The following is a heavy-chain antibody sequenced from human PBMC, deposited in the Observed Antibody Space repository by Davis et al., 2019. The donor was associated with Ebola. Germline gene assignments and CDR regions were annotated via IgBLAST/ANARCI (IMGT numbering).Heavy chain of an antibody. CDR3: ARDTRGGWELDY. CDR2: FYSGGST. D-gene: IGHD6-19*01. Sequence: GGSLRLSCAASGFTVSSNYMSWVRQAPGKGLECVSVFYSGGSTFYADSVKGRFTISRDNSKNTLYLQMNSLRAEDTAVYYCARDTRGGWELDYWGQGTLVTVSS. CDR1: GFTVSSNY. J-gene: IGHJ4*02. V-gene: IGHV3-66*01.